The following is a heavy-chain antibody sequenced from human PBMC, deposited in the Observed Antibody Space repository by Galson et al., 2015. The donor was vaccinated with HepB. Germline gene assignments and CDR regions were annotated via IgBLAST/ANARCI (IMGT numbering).Heavy chain of an antibody. J-gene: IGHJ5*02. Sequence: SVKVSCKASGYTFTNYAVHWVRQAPGQRLEWMGWLNGGNGNTKNSQNFQGRLTITRDTSATTVYMELTSLTSEDTAVYYCARIRAGWLPPFDPWGQGTLVTVSS. CDR1: GYTFTNYA. CDR2: LNGGNGNT. CDR3: ARIRAGWLPPFDP. D-gene: IGHD5-12*01. V-gene: IGHV1-3*01.